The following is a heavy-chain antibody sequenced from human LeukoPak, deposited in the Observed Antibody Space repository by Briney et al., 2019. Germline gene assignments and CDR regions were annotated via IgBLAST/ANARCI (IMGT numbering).Heavy chain of an antibody. CDR3: ARGSGSQLTTTRYYYMDA. CDR1: GYTFTSYY. J-gene: IGHJ6*03. D-gene: IGHD3-3*01. V-gene: IGHV1-46*03. Sequence: ASVKVSCKASGYTFTSYYMHWVRQAPGQGLEWMGIINPSGGSTSYAQKSQGRVTMTRDTSTSTVYMELSSLRSEDTAVYYCARGSGSQLTTTRYYYMDAWGKGTTVTVSS. CDR2: INPSGGST.